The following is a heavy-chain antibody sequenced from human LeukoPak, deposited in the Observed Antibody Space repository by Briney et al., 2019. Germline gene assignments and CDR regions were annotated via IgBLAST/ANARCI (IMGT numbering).Heavy chain of an antibody. CDR3: ARMATGGYAYDY. D-gene: IGHD5-12*01. J-gene: IGHJ4*02. Sequence: SGPALVKPTQTLTLTCTFSGLSLSTRGMCVSWIRQPPGKALEWLARIDWDDDKYSSTSLKTRLTISKDTSKNQVVLTMTNMDPVDTATYYCARMATGGYAYDYWGQGNLVTVSS. CDR2: IDWDDDK. CDR1: GLSLSTRGMC. V-gene: IGHV2-70*11.